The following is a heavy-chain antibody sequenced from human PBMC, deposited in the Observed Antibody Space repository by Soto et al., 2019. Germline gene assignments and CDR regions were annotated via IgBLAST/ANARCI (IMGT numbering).Heavy chain of an antibody. CDR1: GYTFTGYY. Sequence: ASVKVSGKASGYTFTGYYMHWLRQAPGQGLEWMGWINPNSGDTNFAQKFQGRVTMTRDTSISTAYMELSRLRSDDTAVYYCAREEQGGMDVWGQGTTVTVSS. CDR3: AREEQGGMDV. CDR2: INPNSGDT. J-gene: IGHJ6*02. D-gene: IGHD1-26*01. V-gene: IGHV1-2*02.